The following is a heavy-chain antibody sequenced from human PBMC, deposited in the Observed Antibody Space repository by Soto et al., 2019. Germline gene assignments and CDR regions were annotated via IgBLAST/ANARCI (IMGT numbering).Heavy chain of an antibody. CDR3: ARALWFGEIDY. J-gene: IGHJ4*02. CDR1: GDTFTSYG. CDR2: ISAYNGNT. D-gene: IGHD3-10*01. V-gene: IGHV1-18*01. Sequence: ASVKLSCKASGDTFTSYGISWVRQAPGQGLEWMGWISAYNGNTNYAQKLQGRVTMTTDTSTSTAYMELRSLRSDDTAVYYCARALWFGEIDYWGQGTLVTVSS.